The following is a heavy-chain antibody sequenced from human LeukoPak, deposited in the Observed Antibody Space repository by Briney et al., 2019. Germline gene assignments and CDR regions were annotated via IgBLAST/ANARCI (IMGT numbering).Heavy chain of an antibody. CDR2: INPNSGGT. J-gene: IGHJ4*02. CDR3: ARDLYGGSFDY. V-gene: IGHV1-2*02. D-gene: IGHD5-12*01. CDR1: GYTFTDYY. Sequence: VSVKVSCKASGYTFTDYYMYWVRQAPGRGLEWMGWINPNSGGTNYAQKFQGRVTMTRDTSISTAYMELSRLRSDDTAMYYCARDLYGGSFDYWGQGTLVTVSS.